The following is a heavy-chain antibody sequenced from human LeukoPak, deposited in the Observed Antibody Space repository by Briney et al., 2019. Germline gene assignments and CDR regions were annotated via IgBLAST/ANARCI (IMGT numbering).Heavy chain of an antibody. J-gene: IGHJ4*02. CDR1: NDSFIGYY. CDR2: IDRSAST. Sequence: SETLSLTCAVSNDSFIGYYWSWIRQPPGKGLEWIGEIDRSASTNFNPSLKSRVTMSIDTSKNQFSLKLSSVTAADTAVYYCARDPYGGNSHFDYWGQGTLVTVSS. D-gene: IGHD4-23*01. CDR3: ARDPYGGNSHFDY. V-gene: IGHV4-34*01.